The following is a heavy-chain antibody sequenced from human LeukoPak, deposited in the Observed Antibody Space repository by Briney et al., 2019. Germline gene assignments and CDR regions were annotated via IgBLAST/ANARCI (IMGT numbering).Heavy chain of an antibody. CDR3: ARGWFGESISPWDYYGMDV. J-gene: IGHJ6*02. D-gene: IGHD3-10*01. Sequence: TLXLTCAVSGGSISSSNWWSLVRQPPGKGLEWIGEIYHSGSTNYNPSLKSRVTISVDKSKNQFSLKLSSVTAADTAVYYCARGWFGESISPWDYYGMDVWGQGTTVTVSS. V-gene: IGHV4-4*02. CDR2: IYHSGST. CDR1: GGSISSSNW.